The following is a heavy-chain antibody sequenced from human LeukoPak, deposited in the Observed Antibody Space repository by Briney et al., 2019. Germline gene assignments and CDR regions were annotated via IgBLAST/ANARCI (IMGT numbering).Heavy chain of an antibody. CDR1: GGSFTGYH. Sequence: SETLSLTCAVYGGSFTGYHWSWIRQPPGKGLEWIGEINHSGSTNYNPSLKSRVTISVDTSKNQFSLHLSSVTAADTAVYYCARDDYGDYVRAFDIWGQGTMVTVSS. CDR3: ARDDYGDYVRAFDI. V-gene: IGHV4-34*01. D-gene: IGHD4-17*01. J-gene: IGHJ3*02. CDR2: INHSGST.